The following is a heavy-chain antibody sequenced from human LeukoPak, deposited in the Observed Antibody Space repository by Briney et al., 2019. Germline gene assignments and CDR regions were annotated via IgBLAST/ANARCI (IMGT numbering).Heavy chain of an antibody. Sequence: SETLSLTCTVSGDSINSPDLWSWVRQPPGKGLEWIGEMYLSGTTHSNPSVKSRATISIDKSKNQFFLNLSSVTAADTAVYYCAGLVGRYSSGLYYYYFDYWGQGTLVTVSP. D-gene: IGHD3-22*01. CDR3: AGLVGRYSSGLYYYYFDY. CDR1: GDSINSPDL. J-gene: IGHJ4*02. CDR2: MYLSGTT. V-gene: IGHV4-4*02.